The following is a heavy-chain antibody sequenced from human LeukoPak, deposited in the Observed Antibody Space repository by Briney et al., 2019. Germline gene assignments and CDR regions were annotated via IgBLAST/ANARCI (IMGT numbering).Heavy chain of an antibody. J-gene: IGHJ4*02. D-gene: IGHD1-26*01. CDR1: GGSISSYY. CDR2: IYTSGST. Sequence: PSETLSLTCTVSGGSISSYYWSWIRQPAGKGLEWIGRIYTSGSTNYNPFLKGRVTMSVDTSMNQFSLKLSSVTAADTAVDYCASQRVIVGATFDHWGQGTLVTVSS. V-gene: IGHV4-4*07. CDR3: ASQRVIVGATFDH.